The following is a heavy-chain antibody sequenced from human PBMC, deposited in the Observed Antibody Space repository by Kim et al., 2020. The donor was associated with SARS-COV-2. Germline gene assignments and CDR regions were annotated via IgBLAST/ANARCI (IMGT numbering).Heavy chain of an antibody. CDR3: AKDRGYSYGYFDY. Sequence: SVKSRLTTSRDNSKNSLYLQMHRLEAAKTSVYYCAKDRGYSYGYFDYWGQGTLVTVSS. D-gene: IGHD5-18*01. V-gene: IGHV3-23*01. J-gene: IGHJ4*02.